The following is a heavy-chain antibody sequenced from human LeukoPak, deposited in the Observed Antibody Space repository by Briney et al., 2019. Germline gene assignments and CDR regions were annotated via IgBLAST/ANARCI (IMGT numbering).Heavy chain of an antibody. Sequence: SVKVSCKGSRGTFSSYAISWVRQAPRQGLEWMGRIIPIFGTANYAQKFQGRVTITTDESTSTAYMELSSLRSEDTAVYYCARAARVRYYDSSGYYSFDYWGQGTLVTVSS. CDR3: ARAARVRYYDSSGYYSFDY. CDR2: IIPIFGTA. J-gene: IGHJ4*02. CDR1: RGTFSSYA. D-gene: IGHD3-22*01. V-gene: IGHV1-69*05.